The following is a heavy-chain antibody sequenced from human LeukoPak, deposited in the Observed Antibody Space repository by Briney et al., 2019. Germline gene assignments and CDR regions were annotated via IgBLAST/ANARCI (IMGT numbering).Heavy chain of an antibody. CDR1: GYTFTRYG. CDR3: ARDCSSTSCYGGDY. D-gene: IGHD2-2*01. CDR2: INPSGGST. V-gene: IGHV1-46*01. Sequence: ASVKVSCKASGYTFTRYGISWVRQAPGQGLEWMGIINPSGGSTSYAQKFQGRVTMTRDTSTSTVYMELSSLRSEDTAVYYCARDCSSTSCYGGDYWGQGTLVTVSS. J-gene: IGHJ4*02.